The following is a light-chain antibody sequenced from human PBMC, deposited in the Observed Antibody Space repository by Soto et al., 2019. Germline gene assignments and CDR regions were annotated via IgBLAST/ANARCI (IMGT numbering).Light chain of an antibody. CDR2: GGS. CDR1: QSVTSTY. J-gene: IGKJ3*01. Sequence: EILLTQSPGTLSLSPGETATLSCRASQSVTSTYLAWYQQRPGQSPRLIIYGGSTRATGFPDRFSGGGSGTDFTLTISRLEPEDSAVYYCHCQHYGNSPPEYTFGPGTNVDSK. CDR3: QHYGNSPPEYT. V-gene: IGKV3-20*01.